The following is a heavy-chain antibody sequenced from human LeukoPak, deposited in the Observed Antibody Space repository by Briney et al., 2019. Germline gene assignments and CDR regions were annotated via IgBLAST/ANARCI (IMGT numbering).Heavy chain of an antibody. Sequence: GSVRVSCKASGYTFTSYDINWVRQAPGQGVEWMGWVSADNGNTNYAQKLQGRVTMTPDTSTSTAYMELRSLRADDTAVYYCARSVDLLVGAVAPPSNWGQGTLVTVSS. J-gene: IGHJ1*01. CDR3: ARSVDLLVGAVAPPSN. CDR2: VSADNGNT. CDR1: GYTFTSYD. D-gene: IGHD6-19*01. V-gene: IGHV1-18*01.